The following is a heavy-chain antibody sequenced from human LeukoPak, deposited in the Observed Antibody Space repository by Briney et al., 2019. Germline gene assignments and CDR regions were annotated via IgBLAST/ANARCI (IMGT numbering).Heavy chain of an antibody. V-gene: IGHV3-15*01. CDR2: IKSKTAGGTT. Sequence: PGGSLRLSCAASGFSFSDAWMSWVRQAPGKGLDWIGRIKSKTAGGTTDYAAPVKGRFTISRDDPQSTLYLQMSTLQTEDTAVYYCTTDASPYCTNGKCYTGGNFDYWGQGILVTVSS. CDR1: GFSFSDAW. J-gene: IGHJ4*02. D-gene: IGHD2-8*01. CDR3: TTDASPYCTNGKCYTGGNFDY.